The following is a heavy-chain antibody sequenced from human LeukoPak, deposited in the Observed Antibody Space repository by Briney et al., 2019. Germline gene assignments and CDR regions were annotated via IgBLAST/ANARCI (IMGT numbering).Heavy chain of an antibody. CDR2: ISGSGGST. V-gene: IGHV3-23*01. CDR1: EFTFSSYA. J-gene: IGHJ5*02. Sequence: GGSLRLSCAASEFTFSSYAMSWVRQAPGKGLEWVSTISGSGGSTYYADSVKGRFTISRDNSINTLYLRMNSLRGEDTAVYYCVQGHSSGWYWLDPWGQGTLVTVSS. CDR3: VQGHSSGWYWLDP. D-gene: IGHD6-19*01.